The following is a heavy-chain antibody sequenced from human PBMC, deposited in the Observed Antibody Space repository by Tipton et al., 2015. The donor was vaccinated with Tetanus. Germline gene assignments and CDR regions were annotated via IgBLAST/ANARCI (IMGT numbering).Heavy chain of an antibody. D-gene: IGHD1-14*01. J-gene: IGHJ4*02. CDR1: GGTFTNYA. CDR2: ITPIFGTT. CDR3: ERAPNRISRAYDY. V-gene: IGHV1-69*01. Sequence: QSGPEVKKPGSSVKVSCKASGGTFTNYALSWVRQAPGQGLEWVGGITPIFGTTNFAPKFQGRVTITADESTNTAFMELSSLRSEDAAVYYCERAPNRISRAYDYWGQGTQITVSS.